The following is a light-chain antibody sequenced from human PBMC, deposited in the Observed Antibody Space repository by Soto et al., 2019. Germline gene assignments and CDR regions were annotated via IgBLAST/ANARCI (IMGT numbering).Light chain of an antibody. CDR1: QSVSSSY. J-gene: IGKJ1*01. Sequence: EIVLTQSPGTLSLSPGERATLSCRASQSVSSSYLAWYQQKPGQAPRLLIYGASSRATGIPDRFSGSGSGTDFTLTISRLEPEDFAVYYCQQYGSSRPWTFGHGT. V-gene: IGKV3-20*01. CDR2: GAS. CDR3: QQYGSSRPWT.